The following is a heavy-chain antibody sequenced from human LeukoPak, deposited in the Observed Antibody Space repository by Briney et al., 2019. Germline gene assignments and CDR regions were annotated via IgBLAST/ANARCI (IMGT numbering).Heavy chain of an antibody. CDR1: GGSISSYY. CDR2: IYYSGST. J-gene: IGHJ4*02. Sequence: PSETLSLTCTIPGGSISSYYWSWIRQPQGKGLEWIGYIYYSGSTNYNPSLKGRVTISVDTSKNQFSLKLSSVTAADTAVYYCARQSVAGFDCWGQGTLVSVSS. CDR3: ARQSVAGFDC. V-gene: IGHV4-59*08. D-gene: IGHD6-19*01.